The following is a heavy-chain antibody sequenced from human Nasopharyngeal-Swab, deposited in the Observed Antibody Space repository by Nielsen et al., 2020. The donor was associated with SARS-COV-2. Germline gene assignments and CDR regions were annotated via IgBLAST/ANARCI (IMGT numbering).Heavy chain of an antibody. CDR3: AKEIEMARRVYAFDI. J-gene: IGHJ3*02. CDR1: GFTFDDYA. V-gene: IGHV3-9*01. Sequence: GGSLRLSCAASGFTFDDYAMHWVRQGPGKGLEWVSGIRWNSGSIDYADSVKGRFTISRDNAKNSLNLQMNSLRVEDTALYYCAKEIEMARRVYAFDIWGQGTMVTVSS. CDR2: IRWNSGSI. D-gene: IGHD5-24*01.